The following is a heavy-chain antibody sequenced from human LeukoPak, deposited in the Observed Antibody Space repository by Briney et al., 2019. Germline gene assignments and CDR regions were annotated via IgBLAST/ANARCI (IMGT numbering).Heavy chain of an antibody. V-gene: IGHV3-23*01. J-gene: IGHJ4*02. D-gene: IGHD1-26*01. CDR2: LSPSGVRT. Sequence: PGGSLRLSCAASGFTFTTYAMSWVRQAPGKELEWVSTLSPSGVRTYYTDSVKGRFTISRDNSKNTLYLQMNSLRAEDMAVYYCAKATPILGAAAYYVDYWGQGTLVTVSS. CDR1: GFTFTTYA. CDR3: AKATPILGAAAYYVDY.